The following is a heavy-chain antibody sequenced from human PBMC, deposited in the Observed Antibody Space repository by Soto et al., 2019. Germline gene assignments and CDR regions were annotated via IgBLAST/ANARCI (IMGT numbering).Heavy chain of an antibody. J-gene: IGHJ3*02. CDR2: IYHSGST. CDR3: ARERMATILWDAFDI. V-gene: IGHV4-30-2*01. Sequence: SETLSLTCAVSGGSISSGGYSWSWIRQPPGKGLEWIGYIYHSGSTYYNPSLKSRVTISVDTSKNQFSLKLSSVTAADTAVYYCARERMATILWDAFDIWGQGTMVTVSS. D-gene: IGHD5-12*01. CDR1: GGSISSGGYS.